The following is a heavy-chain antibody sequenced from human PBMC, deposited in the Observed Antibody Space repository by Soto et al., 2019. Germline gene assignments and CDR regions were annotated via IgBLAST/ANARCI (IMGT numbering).Heavy chain of an antibody. CDR3: ATRTSGYSSAWLGY. Sequence: ASVKVSCKASCCTFTSYGISWGRQAPGQGLEWMGWISAYSGNTNYAQKLQGRVTMTTDTSTSTAYMELRSLRSDDTAVYYCATRTSGYSSAWLGYWGQGTLVTVSS. V-gene: IGHV1-18*04. CDR2: ISAYSGNT. J-gene: IGHJ4*02. D-gene: IGHD6-13*01. CDR1: CCTFTSYG.